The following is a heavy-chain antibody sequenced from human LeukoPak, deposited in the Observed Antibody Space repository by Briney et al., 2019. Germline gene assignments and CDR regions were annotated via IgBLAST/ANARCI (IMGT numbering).Heavy chain of an antibody. J-gene: IGHJ3*02. V-gene: IGHV4-4*07. CDR1: GGSISSYY. D-gene: IGHD3-22*01. CDR3: ARQSGGYDSSGYYYSAFDI. Sequence: SETLSLTCTVSGGSISSYYWSWIRQPAGKGLEWIGRIYTSGSTNYNPPLKSRVTMSVDTSKNQFSLKLSSVTAADTAVYYCARQSGGYDSSGYYYSAFDIWGQGTMVTVSS. CDR2: IYTSGST.